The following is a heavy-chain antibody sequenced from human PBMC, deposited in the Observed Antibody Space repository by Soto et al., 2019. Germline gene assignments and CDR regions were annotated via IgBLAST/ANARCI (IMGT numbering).Heavy chain of an antibody. CDR1: GFTFSNYA. J-gene: IGHJ4*02. D-gene: IGHD2-15*01. CDR3: AKSPLGYCSGGSCYPPHYFDY. CDR2: VGGSGDST. V-gene: IGHV3-23*01. Sequence: EVQLLDSGGGLVQPGGSLRLSCAASGFTFSNYAMRWVRQAPGKGLEWVSRVGGSGDSTYYADSVKGRFTISRDNSKDTLYLQMNSLRAEDTAVYYCAKSPLGYCSGGSCYPPHYFDYWGQGTLVTVSS.